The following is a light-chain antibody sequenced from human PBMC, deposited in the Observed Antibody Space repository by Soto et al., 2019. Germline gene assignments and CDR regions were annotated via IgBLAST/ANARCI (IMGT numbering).Light chain of an antibody. J-gene: IGLJ1*01. CDR1: NSDIANHC. CDR3: GIWATTLYV. V-gene: IGLV1-51*01. CDR2: DNN. Sequence: QSVLTQPPSVSAAPGQKVTISCSGSNSDIANHCISWYQQLPGTAPKLLIYDNNRRPSGIPERFSASKSGSSATLAITGLQTGDEADYFCGIWATTLYVFGTGTKLTVL.